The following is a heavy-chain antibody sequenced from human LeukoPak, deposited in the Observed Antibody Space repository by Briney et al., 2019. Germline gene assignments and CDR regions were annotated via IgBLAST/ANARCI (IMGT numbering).Heavy chain of an antibody. CDR2: ISAYNGNT. Sequence: GASVKVSCKASGYTFTSYGISWVRQAPGQGLEWMGWISAYNGNTNYAQKLQGRVTMTTDTSKSTAYMELRSLRSDDTAVYYCARTQYYDILTGYFYYYYYMDVWGKGTTVTVSS. CDR1: GYTFTSYG. V-gene: IGHV1-18*01. CDR3: ARTQYYDILTGYFYYYYYMDV. J-gene: IGHJ6*03. D-gene: IGHD3-9*01.